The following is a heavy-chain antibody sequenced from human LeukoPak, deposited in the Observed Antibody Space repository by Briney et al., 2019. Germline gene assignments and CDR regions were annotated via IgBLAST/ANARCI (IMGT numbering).Heavy chain of an antibody. D-gene: IGHD2-15*01. CDR3: ARTGLVGYCSGGSCYPDAFDI. V-gene: IGHV4-34*01. Sequence: PSETLSLTCAVYGGSFSGYYWSWIRQPPGKGLEWIGEINHSGSTNYNPSLKSRVTISVDTSKNQFSLKLSSVTAADTAVYYCARTGLVGYCSGGSCYPDAFDIWGQGTMVTVSS. CDR1: GGSFSGYY. CDR2: INHSGST. J-gene: IGHJ3*02.